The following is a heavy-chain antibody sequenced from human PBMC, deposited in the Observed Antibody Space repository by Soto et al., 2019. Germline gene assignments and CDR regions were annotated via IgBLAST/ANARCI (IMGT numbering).Heavy chain of an antibody. CDR2: ISGSGGST. CDR1: EFTFSTYA. Sequence: GGSLRLSCAASEFTFSTYAMSWVRRAPGQGLEWVSAISGSGGSTYYADSVRGRFTISRDTSKNTLYLQMNSLRAEDTALYYCAKSYSSNWYDYFDYWGQGTLVTVSS. CDR3: AKSYSSNWYDYFDY. J-gene: IGHJ4*02. D-gene: IGHD6-13*01. V-gene: IGHV3-23*01.